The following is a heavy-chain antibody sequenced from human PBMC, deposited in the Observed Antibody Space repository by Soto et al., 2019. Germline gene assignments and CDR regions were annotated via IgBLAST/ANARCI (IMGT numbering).Heavy chain of an antibody. D-gene: IGHD4-17*01. CDR3: ARGTVYGDYFDY. CDR1: GFTVSSNY. V-gene: IGHV3-53*01. CDR2: IYSGGST. J-gene: IGHJ4*02. Sequence: GGSLRLSCAASGFTVSSNYMSWVRQAPGKGLEWVSVIYSGGSTYYADSVKGRFTISRDNSKNTLYLQMNSLRAEDTTVYYCARGTVYGDYFDYWGQGTLVTVSS.